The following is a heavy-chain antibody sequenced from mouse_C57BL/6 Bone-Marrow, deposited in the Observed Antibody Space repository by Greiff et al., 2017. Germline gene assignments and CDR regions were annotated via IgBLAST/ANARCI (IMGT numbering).Heavy chain of an antibody. Sequence: VQLQQPGAELVKPGASVKLSCKASGYTFTSYWMPWVKQRPGQGLEWIGMIHPNSGSTNYNEKFKSKATLTVDTSSSTAYMQLSSLTNKDSAVYSAARSRGTMDDWGQGTSVTVSS. V-gene: IGHV1-64*01. CDR2: IHPNSGST. CDR3: ARSRGTMDD. CDR1: GYTFTSYW. J-gene: IGHJ4*01.